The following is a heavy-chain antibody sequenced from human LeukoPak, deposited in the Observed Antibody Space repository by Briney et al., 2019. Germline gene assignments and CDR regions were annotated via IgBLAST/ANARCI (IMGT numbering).Heavy chain of an antibody. CDR3: AKVKWELRTDWFDP. CDR1: GFTFSSHA. J-gene: IGHJ5*02. Sequence: PGGSLRLSCAASGFTFSSHAMSWVRQAPGKGLEWVSVISGRSGRTYYADSVKGRFTISRDNPKNTLYLQMNSLRAEDTAVYYCAKVKWELRTDWFDPWGQGTLVTVSS. CDR2: ISGRSGRT. D-gene: IGHD1-26*01. V-gene: IGHV3-23*01.